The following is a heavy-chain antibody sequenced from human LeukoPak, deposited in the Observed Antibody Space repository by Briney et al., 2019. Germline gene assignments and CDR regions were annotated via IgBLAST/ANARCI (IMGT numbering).Heavy chain of an antibody. J-gene: IGHJ4*02. CDR1: GYTFTSYY. V-gene: IGHV1-46*01. Sequence: ASVKVSCKASGYTFTSYYMHWVRQAPGQGLEWMGIINPSGGSTSYAQKFQGRVTMTRDMSTSTVYVELSSLRSEDTAVYYCARALPTRGYCSGGSCRYFDYWGQGTLVTVSS. CDR3: ARALPTRGYCSGGSCRYFDY. D-gene: IGHD2-15*01. CDR2: INPSGGST.